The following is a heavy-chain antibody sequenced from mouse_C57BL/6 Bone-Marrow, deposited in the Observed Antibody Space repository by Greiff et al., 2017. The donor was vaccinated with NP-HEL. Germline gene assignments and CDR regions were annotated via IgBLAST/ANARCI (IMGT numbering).Heavy chain of an antibody. CDR1: GYTFTSYW. CDR2: IYPGNSDT. CDR3: TKGGYYGSIPAMDY. J-gene: IGHJ4*01. Sequence: EVQLQQSGTVLARPGASVKMSCKTSGYTFTSYWMHWVKQRPGQGLEWIGAIYPGNSDTSYNQKFKGKAKLTAVTSASTAYMELSSLTNEDSAVYYCTKGGYYGSIPAMDYWGQGTSVTVSS. D-gene: IGHD1-1*01. V-gene: IGHV1-5*01.